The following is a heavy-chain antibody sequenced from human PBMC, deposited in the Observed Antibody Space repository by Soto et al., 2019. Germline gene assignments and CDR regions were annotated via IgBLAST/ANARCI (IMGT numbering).Heavy chain of an antibody. J-gene: IGHJ4*02. CDR3: ARDIWYYYDSSGYRPFDY. CDR2: INPSGGST. D-gene: IGHD3-22*01. CDR1: GYTFTSYY. V-gene: IGHV1-46*01. Sequence: ASVKVSCKASGYTFTSYYIHWVRQAPGQGLEWMGVINPSGGSTSYAQNFQGRVTITRDTSASTAYMELSSLRSEDTAVYYCARDIWYYYDSSGYRPFDYWGQGTLVTVSS.